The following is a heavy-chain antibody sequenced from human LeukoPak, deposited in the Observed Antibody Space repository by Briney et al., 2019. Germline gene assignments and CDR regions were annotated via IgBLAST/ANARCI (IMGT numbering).Heavy chain of an antibody. CDR1: GGSFSGYY. V-gene: IGHV4-34*01. Sequence: PSETLSLTCAVYGGSFSGYYWRWIRQPPGKGLEWIGEINHSGSTNYNPSLKSRVTISVDTSKNQFSLKLSSVTAADTAVYYCARGLRGRAITIFGVVAKTPFDPWGQGTLVTVSS. J-gene: IGHJ5*02. D-gene: IGHD3-3*01. CDR2: INHSGST. CDR3: ARGLRGRAITIFGVVAKTPFDP.